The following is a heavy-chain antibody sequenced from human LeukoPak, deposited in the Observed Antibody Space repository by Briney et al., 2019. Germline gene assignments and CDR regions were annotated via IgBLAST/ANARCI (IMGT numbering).Heavy chain of an antibody. CDR1: GGSFSGYY. V-gene: IGHV4-34*01. J-gene: IGHJ4*02. CDR3: ARGVSVDTAMVGFDY. Sequence: PSETLSLTCAVYGGSFSGYYRSWIRQPPGKGLEWIGEINHSGSTNYNPSLKSRVTISVDTSKNQFSLKLSSVTAADTAVYYCARGVSVDTAMVGFDYWGQGTLVTVSS. D-gene: IGHD5-18*01. CDR2: INHSGST.